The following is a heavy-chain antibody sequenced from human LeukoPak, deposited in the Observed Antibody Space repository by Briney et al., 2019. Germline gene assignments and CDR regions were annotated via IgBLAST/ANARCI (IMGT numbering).Heavy chain of an antibody. CDR2: IYYSGST. CDR3: ARGPSLGGRKYYFDY. V-gene: IGHV4-59*08. Sequence: SETLSLTCTVSGGSISSYYWTWIRQPPGKGLEWIGYIYYSGSTNYNPSLKSRVTISVDTSKNQFSLKLSSVTAADTAVYYCARGPSLGGRKYYFDYWGQGTLVTVSS. J-gene: IGHJ4*02. CDR1: GGSISSYY. D-gene: IGHD3-16*01.